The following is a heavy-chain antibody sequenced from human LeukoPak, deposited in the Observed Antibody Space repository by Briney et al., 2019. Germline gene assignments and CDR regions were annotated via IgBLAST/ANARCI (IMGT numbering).Heavy chain of an antibody. J-gene: IGHJ4*02. CDR2: ISYDGSDK. V-gene: IGHV3-30*18. CDR1: GFTFSAYG. D-gene: IGHD2-15*01. CDR3: AKEVGYCSGGSCYSGY. Sequence: GRSLRLSCAASGFTFSAYGLHWVRQAPGKGLEWVAFISYDGSDKYYADSVKGRFTISRDNSKNTLYLQMNSLRAEDTAVYYCAKEVGYCSGGSCYSGYWGQGTLVTVSS.